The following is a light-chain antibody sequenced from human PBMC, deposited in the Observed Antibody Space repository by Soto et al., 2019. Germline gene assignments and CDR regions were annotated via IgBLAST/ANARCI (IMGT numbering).Light chain of an antibody. Sequence: QSVLTQPDSVSGSPGQSITISCTGTSSDIGGYNHVSWYQQHPGKAPKLMIYEVRNRPSGVSNRFSGSKSGNTASLTISGLQAEDDADYYCNSYTSSSTYVFGTGTKVTVL. CDR2: EVR. J-gene: IGLJ1*01. V-gene: IGLV2-14*01. CDR3: NSYTSSSTYV. CDR1: SSDIGGYNH.